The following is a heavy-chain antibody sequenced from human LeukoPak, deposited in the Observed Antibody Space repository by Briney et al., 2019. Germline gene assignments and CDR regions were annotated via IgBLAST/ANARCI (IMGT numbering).Heavy chain of an antibody. D-gene: IGHD3-10*01. CDR1: GFTFSSYG. CDR2: IWYDGSNK. CDR3: ATSSPMVRPDFDY. J-gene: IGHJ4*02. V-gene: IGHV3-33*01. Sequence: PGRSLRLSCAASGFTFSSYGMHWVRQAPGKGLEWVAVIWYDGSNKYYADSVKGRFTISRDNSKNTLYLQMNSLRAEDTAVYYCATSSPMVRPDFDYWGQGTLVTVSS.